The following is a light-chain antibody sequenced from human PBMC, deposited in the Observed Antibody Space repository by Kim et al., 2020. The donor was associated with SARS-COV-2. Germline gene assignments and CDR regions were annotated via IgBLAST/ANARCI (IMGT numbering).Light chain of an antibody. Sequence: RATSNCKSSQSVSHSSNNKNDLAWYQQKPGQPPKLLIYWAATRESGVPDRLSGSGSGTDFTLTISSLQAEDVAVYSCQQYYTTPYTFGQGTKLEI. J-gene: IGKJ2*01. V-gene: IGKV4-1*01. CDR2: WAA. CDR3: QQYYTTPYT. CDR1: QSVSHSSNNKND.